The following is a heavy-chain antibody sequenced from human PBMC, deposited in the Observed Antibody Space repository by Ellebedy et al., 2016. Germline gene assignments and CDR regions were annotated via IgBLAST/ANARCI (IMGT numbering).Heavy chain of an antibody. CDR1: GYTFISHN. D-gene: IGHD6-13*01. V-gene: IGHV1-46*01. J-gene: IGHJ4*02. Sequence: ASVKVSCKAFGYTFISHNIHWVRQAPGQGLEWLGMINPSDCGTTYTQNFQGRVTMTRDTSTSTVYMEVSSLRSEDTAVYYCARRAYSSSWLPYFDNWGQGTLVTVSS. CDR3: ARRAYSSSWLPYFDN. CDR2: INPSDCGT.